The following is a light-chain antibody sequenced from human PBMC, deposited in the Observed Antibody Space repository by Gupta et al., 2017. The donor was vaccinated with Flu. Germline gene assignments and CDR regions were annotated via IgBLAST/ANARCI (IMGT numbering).Light chain of an antibody. CDR3: NSRDSSGNHVV. V-gene: IGLV3-19*01. Sequence: SSELSQDPAVPVALGQAVRITCQGDSLRSYYASWYQQKPGQAPVLVIYGKNNRPSGLPGRFSGSSSGNTASLTITGAQAEDEADYYCNSRDSSGNHVVFGGGTKLTVL. CDR1: SLRSYY. CDR2: GKN. J-gene: IGLJ2*01.